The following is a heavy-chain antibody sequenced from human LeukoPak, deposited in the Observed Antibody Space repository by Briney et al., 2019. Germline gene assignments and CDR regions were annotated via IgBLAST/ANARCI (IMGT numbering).Heavy chain of an antibody. CDR3: AKEPNAYSSGWYFQD. J-gene: IGHJ1*01. D-gene: IGHD6-25*01. CDR2: ISHDGTTT. CDR1: GFTFSNYA. Sequence: GGSLRLSCAASGFTFSNYAMSWARQAPGKGLEWVAVISHDGTTTFYADSVKGRITISRDNSKNTLDLQMDSLRVEDTAVYFCAKEPNAYSSGWYFQDWGQGTLVTVSS. V-gene: IGHV3-30*18.